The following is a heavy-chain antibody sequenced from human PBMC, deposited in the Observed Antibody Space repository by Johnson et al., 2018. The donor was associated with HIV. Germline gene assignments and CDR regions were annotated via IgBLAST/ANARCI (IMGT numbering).Heavy chain of an antibody. V-gene: IGHV3-9*01. CDR2: ISWNSGSL. D-gene: IGHD4-23*01. CDR1: GFTFDDYA. CDR3: ARSEVTAPSPPAGAFDI. J-gene: IGHJ3*02. Sequence: EVQLVESGGGLAQPGRSVRLSCAASGFTFDDYAMHWVRQAPGKGLEWVSGISWNSGSLGYADSVKGRFAISRDNAKNSLYLQMNSLRVEDTAGYYCARSEVTAPSPPAGAFDIWGQGTMVTVSS.